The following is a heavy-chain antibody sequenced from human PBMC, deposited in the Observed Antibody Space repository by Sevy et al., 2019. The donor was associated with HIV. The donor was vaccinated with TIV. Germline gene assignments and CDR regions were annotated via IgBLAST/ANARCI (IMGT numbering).Heavy chain of an antibody. CDR2: ISRSGVYE. CDR1: GFSFNTYT. V-gene: IGHV3-21*01. D-gene: IGHD1-26*01. J-gene: IGHJ4*02. CDR3: ARVPDSGGRGRADY. Sequence: GGSLRLSCAASGFSFNTYTFYWVRQAPGEGLEWISSISRSGVYEYYAGSVRGRFTISRDNANNSLSLQMNGLRVEDTGVYYCARVPDSGGRGRADYWGQGTRVTVSS.